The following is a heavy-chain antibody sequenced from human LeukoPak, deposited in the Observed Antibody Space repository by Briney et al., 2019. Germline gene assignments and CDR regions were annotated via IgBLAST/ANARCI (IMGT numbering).Heavy chain of an antibody. CDR2: IYYTGNT. CDR3: AKEGDGYNYIGY. D-gene: IGHD5-24*01. CDR1: GASFSTGGCF. Sequence: SQTLSLTCTVSGASFSTGGCFWTWLPQPPGKGLEWIGYIYYTGNTYYNSSLKSRVTISLDTSKDQFSLKLSSVTAADTAVYYCAKEGDGYNYIGYWGQGTLVTVSS. V-gene: IGHV4-30-4*08. J-gene: IGHJ4*02.